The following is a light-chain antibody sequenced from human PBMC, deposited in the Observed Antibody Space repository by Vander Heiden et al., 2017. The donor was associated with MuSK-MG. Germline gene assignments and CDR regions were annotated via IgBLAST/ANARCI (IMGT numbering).Light chain of an antibody. CDR1: SSDVDDSDS. CDR3: SSSTNRVTL. V-gene: IGLV2-14*01. Sequence: QSALTPPASVSGSPGQSITISCTRSSSDVDDSDSVSWYQQHPGKAPKLVRYEGAVRPSGVSDRFYGSWSDKTDELNISGLQAEDEAYYYCSSSTNRVTLFGAGTKLTVL. J-gene: IGLJ1*01. CDR2: EGA.